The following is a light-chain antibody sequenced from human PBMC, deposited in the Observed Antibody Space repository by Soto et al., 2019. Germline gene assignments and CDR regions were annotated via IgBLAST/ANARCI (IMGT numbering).Light chain of an antibody. Sequence: ALAQPASVSGSPGQSITISCTGTSGDIGSYNRVSWYQQHPGKAPKLIIYEVTDRPSGVSNRFSGSKSGNTASLTISGLQAEDEAEYYCSSYTNINTRACVFGTGTKVTVL. V-gene: IGLV2-14*01. J-gene: IGLJ1*01. CDR1: SGDIGSYNR. CDR2: EVT. CDR3: SSYTNINTRACV.